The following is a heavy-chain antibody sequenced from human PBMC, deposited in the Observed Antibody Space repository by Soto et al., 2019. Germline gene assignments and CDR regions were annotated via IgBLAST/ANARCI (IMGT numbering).Heavy chain of an antibody. V-gene: IGHV3-64*01. CDR3: ARDPGYCSSGSCYAFDI. CDR2: ISSNGGST. J-gene: IGHJ3*02. D-gene: IGHD2-15*01. Sequence: GESLKISCAASGFTFSSYAMHWVRQAPGKGLEYVSAISSNGGSTYYANSVKGRFTISRDNSKNTLYLQMGSLRAEDMAVYYCARDPGYCSSGSCYAFDIWGQGTMVTVSS. CDR1: GFTFSSYA.